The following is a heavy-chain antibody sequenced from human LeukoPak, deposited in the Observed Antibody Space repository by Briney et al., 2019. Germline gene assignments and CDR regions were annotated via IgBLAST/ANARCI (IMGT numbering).Heavy chain of an antibody. Sequence: SETLSLTCTVSGGSISSGSYYWSWIRQPAGKGLEWIGRIYTSGSTNYNPSLKSRVTISVDTSKNQFSLKLSSVTAADTAVYYCAREWEPLWWFDPWGQGTLVTVSS. D-gene: IGHD1-26*01. CDR1: GGSISSGSYY. CDR3: AREWEPLWWFDP. J-gene: IGHJ5*02. CDR2: IYTSGST. V-gene: IGHV4-61*02.